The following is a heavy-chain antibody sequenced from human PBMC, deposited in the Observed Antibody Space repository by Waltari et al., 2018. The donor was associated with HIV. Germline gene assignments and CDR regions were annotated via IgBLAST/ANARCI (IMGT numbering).Heavy chain of an antibody. CDR1: GGSISSNTYY. D-gene: IGHD1-1*01. V-gene: IGHV4-39*01. Sequence: QLQLQESGPGLVKPSETLSLTCTVSGGSISSNTYYWGWIRQPPGKGLEWIGSMYYSGSTYYNPSLKSRVTISVDTSKNQFSLKLSSVTAADTAVYYCARFFTLNWNDVVDHYYFDYWGQGTLVTVSS. CDR3: ARFFTLNWNDVVDHYYFDY. CDR2: MYYSGST. J-gene: IGHJ4*02.